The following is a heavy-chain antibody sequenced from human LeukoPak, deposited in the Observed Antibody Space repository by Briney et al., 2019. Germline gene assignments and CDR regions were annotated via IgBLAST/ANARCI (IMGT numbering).Heavy chain of an antibody. CDR1: GFTFSSYW. CDR2: INSDGSST. Sequence: GGSLRLSCAASGFTFSSYWMHWVRQAPGKGLVWVSRINSDGSSTSYADSVKGRFTISRDNAKNTLYLQTNSLRAEDTAVYYCARDSVSSGWYVQALDYWGQGTLVTVSS. V-gene: IGHV3-74*01. CDR3: ARDSVSSGWYVQALDY. D-gene: IGHD6-19*01. J-gene: IGHJ4*02.